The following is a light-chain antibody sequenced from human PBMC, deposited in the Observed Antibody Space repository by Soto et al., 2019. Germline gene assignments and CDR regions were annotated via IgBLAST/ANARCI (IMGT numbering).Light chain of an antibody. J-gene: IGLJ2*01. CDR2: SNN. CDR3: AAWDDSLNGVV. CDR1: SSNIGSNT. V-gene: IGLV1-44*01. Sequence: QSALTQPPSASGTPGQRVTISCSGSSSNIGSNTVNWYQQLPGAAPKLLIYSNNQRSSGVPDRFSGSKSGTSASLAISGLQSEDEADYYCAAWDDSLNGVVFGGGTKRTVL.